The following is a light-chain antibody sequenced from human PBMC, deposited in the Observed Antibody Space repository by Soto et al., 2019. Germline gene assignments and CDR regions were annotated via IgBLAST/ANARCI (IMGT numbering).Light chain of an antibody. J-gene: IGLJ1*01. CDR3: ASSTSDSLYV. Sequence: QSALTQPASVSGSPGQSITISCTGTSSDVGGNMYVSWYQQYPGKVPKLLINKVTNRPSGVSYRFSGSKSGSTASLTISALLAEDEADYFCASSTSDSLYVFGTGTKVTVL. CDR1: SSDVGGNMY. V-gene: IGLV2-14*01. CDR2: KVT.